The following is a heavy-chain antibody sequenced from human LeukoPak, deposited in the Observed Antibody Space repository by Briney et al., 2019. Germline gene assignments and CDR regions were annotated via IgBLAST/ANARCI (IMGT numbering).Heavy chain of an antibody. Sequence: GGSLRLSCAASGFTFSSYGMHWVRQAPGKGLEWVAVISYDGSNKYYADSVKGRFTISRDNSKNTLYLQMNSLRAEDTAVYYCAADPGWGYYYYMDVWGKGTTVTVSS. CDR3: AADPGWGYYYYMDV. V-gene: IGHV3-30*03. CDR2: ISYDGSNK. D-gene: IGHD3-16*01. CDR1: GFTFSSYG. J-gene: IGHJ6*03.